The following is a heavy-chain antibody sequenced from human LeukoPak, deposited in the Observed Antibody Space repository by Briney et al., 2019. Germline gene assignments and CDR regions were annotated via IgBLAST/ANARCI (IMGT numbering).Heavy chain of an antibody. Sequence: PSETLSLTCAVYGGSFSGYYWSWIRQPPGKGLEWIGEINHSGSTNYNPSLKSRVTISVDTSKNQFSLKLSSVTAADTAVYYCARAGVGEYQLLFLSRYYYYMDVWGKGTTVTVSS. J-gene: IGHJ6*03. CDR2: INHSGST. D-gene: IGHD2-2*01. CDR1: GGSFSGYY. CDR3: ARAGVGEYQLLFLSRYYYYMDV. V-gene: IGHV4-34*01.